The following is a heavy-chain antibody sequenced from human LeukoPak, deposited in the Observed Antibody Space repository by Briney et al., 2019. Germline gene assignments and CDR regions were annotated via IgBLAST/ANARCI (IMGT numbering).Heavy chain of an antibody. D-gene: IGHD1-26*01. J-gene: IGHJ4*02. V-gene: IGHV1-69*04. Sequence: ASVKVSCKASGGTFSSYAISWVRQAPGQGLEWMGRIIPILGIANYAQKFQGRVTITADKSTSTAYMELSSLRSEDTAVYYCASEDWYSGSYFIDYWGQGTLVTVSS. CDR3: ASEDWYSGSYFIDY. CDR2: IIPILGIA. CDR1: GGTFSSYA.